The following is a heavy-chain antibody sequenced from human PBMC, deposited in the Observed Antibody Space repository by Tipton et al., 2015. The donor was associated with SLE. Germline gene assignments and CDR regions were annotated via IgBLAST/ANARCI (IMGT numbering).Heavy chain of an antibody. V-gene: IGHV1-18*01. J-gene: IGHJ6*02. D-gene: IGHD2-8*02. CDR2: ISAYNGNT. CDR3: ARSGHCTGGVCYTYYYYGMDV. CDR1: GYTFTSYG. Sequence: QLVQSGAEVKKPGASVKVSCKASGYTFTSYGISWVRQAPGQGLEWMGWISAYNGNTNYAQKLQGRVTMTTDTSTSTAYMELRSPRSDDTAVYYCARSGHCTGGVCYTYYYYGMDVWGQGTTFPVSS.